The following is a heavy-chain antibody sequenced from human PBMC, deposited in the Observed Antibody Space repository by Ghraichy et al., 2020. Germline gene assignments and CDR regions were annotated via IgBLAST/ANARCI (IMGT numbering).Heavy chain of an antibody. V-gene: IGHV4-4*07. Sequence: SETLSLTCTVSGAPISSYYWSWIRQSAGKGLEWIGRLYINGSTNYNPSLKSRVTMSVDTSKNQFSLKLSSVTAADTAVYYCARDSGNYYPVLYWGQGTLVTVSS. CDR3: ARDSGNYYPVLY. CDR1: GAPISSYY. J-gene: IGHJ4*02. D-gene: IGHD1-26*01. CDR2: LYINGST.